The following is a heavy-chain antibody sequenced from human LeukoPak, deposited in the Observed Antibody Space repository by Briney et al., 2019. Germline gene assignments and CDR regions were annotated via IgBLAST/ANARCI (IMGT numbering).Heavy chain of an antibody. Sequence: GGSLRLSCAASGFIFTNYFMSWVRRAPGKGLEWVASIKHDGSEKYYVDSVRGRFTISRDNAMNSLYLQMSSLRAEDTAVYYCATDRGWRTSGYYLYYFEYWGQGTLVTYSS. CDR3: ATDRGWRTSGYYLYYFEY. V-gene: IGHV3-7*01. CDR2: IKHDGSEK. J-gene: IGHJ4*02. D-gene: IGHD3-3*01. CDR1: GFIFTNYF.